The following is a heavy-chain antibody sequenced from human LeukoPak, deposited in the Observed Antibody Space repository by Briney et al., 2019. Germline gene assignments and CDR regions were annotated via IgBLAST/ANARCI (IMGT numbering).Heavy chain of an antibody. CDR1: GGSISSGGYY. CDR3: ASGYYGDYGDGMDV. D-gene: IGHD4-17*01. V-gene: IGHV4-31*03. CDR2: IYYSGST. J-gene: IGHJ6*02. Sequence: SETLSLTCTVSGGSISSGGYYWSWIRQHPGKGLEWIGYIYYSGSTYYNPSLKSRVTMSVDTSNNQFSLKLSSVTAADTAVYYCASGYYGDYGDGMDVWGQGTTVTVSS.